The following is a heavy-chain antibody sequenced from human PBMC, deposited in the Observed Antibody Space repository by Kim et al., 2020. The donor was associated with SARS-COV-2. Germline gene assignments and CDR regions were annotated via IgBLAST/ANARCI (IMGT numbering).Heavy chain of an antibody. CDR1: GYTFTSYD. J-gene: IGHJ6*02. D-gene: IGHD1-1*01. Sequence: ASVKVSCKASGYTFTSYDINWVRQATGQGLEWMGWMNPNSGNTGYAQKFQGRVTMTRNTSISTAYMELSSLRSEDTAVYYCARSKGLDHLYYYYGMDVWGQGTTVTVSS. V-gene: IGHV1-8*01. CDR3: ARSKGLDHLYYYYGMDV. CDR2: MNPNSGNT.